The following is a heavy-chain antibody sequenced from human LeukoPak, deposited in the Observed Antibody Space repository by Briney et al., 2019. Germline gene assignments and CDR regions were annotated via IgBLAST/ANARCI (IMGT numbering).Heavy chain of an antibody. V-gene: IGHV4-34*01. CDR1: GGSFSGYY. CDR3: ARFGGNSAFDI. Sequence: SETLSLTCAVYGGSFSGYYWSWIRQPPGKGLEWIGEINQSGSTTYNPSLKSRVTMSIDTSNNQFSLNLNSVTAADTAIYYCARFGGNSAFDIWGQETMVTVSS. J-gene: IGHJ3*02. CDR2: INQSGST. D-gene: IGHD3-16*01.